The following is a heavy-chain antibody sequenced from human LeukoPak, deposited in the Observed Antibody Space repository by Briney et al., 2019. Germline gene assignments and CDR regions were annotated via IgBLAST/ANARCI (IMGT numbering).Heavy chain of an antibody. V-gene: IGHV3-15*01. CDR2: IKSKTDGGTT. J-gene: IGHJ4*02. CDR3: TTNVVVVGASVFDY. D-gene: IGHD2-15*01. Sequence: GSLRLSCAASGFTFSNAWMSWVRQAPGKGLEWVGRIKSKTDGGTTDYAAPVKGRFTISRDDSKNTLYLQMNSLKTEDTAVYYCTTNVVVVGASVFDYWGQGTLVTVSS. CDR1: GFTFSNAW.